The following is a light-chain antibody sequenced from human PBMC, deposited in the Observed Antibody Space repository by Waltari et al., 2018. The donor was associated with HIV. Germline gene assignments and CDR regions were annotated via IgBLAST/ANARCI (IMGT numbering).Light chain of an antibody. V-gene: IGKV3-11*01. J-gene: IGKJ2*03. CDR1: HSVGNY. Sequence: EIVLTQSPATLSLSPGETDTLSCRASHSVGNYLAWYQQKPGQAPRLLIYDASNRATGIPVRFSGSGSGTDFTLTISSLEPEDFAVYYCQQRTNWPPYSFGQGTKLEIK. CDR3: QQRTNWPPYS. CDR2: DAS.